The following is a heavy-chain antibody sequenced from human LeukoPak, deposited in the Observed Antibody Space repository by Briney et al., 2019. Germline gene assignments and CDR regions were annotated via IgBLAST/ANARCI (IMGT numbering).Heavy chain of an antibody. CDR2: ISAYNGNT. J-gene: IGHJ4*02. CDR1: VYTFTIYG. Sequence: ASVTLSFTSSVYTFTIYGISWVRQAPGQGLEWMGWISAYNGNTNYAQKLQGRVTMTTDTSTSTAYMELRSLRSDDTAVYYCARDLLGVIPGYWGQGTLVTVSS. CDR3: ARDLLGVIPGY. V-gene: IGHV1-18*01. D-gene: IGHD2-21*01.